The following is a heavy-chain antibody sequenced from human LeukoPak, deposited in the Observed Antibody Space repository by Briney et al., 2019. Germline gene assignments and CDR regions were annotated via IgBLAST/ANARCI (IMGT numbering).Heavy chain of an antibody. Sequence: ASVKVSCKTSGYTFTGYYMHWVRQAPGQGLEWMGWINPNSGGTNYAQKFQGRVNMTRDTSISAAYMELSSLKSDDTAVYYCAARTWGGELLGLGGALFDYWGQGTLVSVSS. J-gene: IGHJ4*02. D-gene: IGHD1-26*01. CDR2: INPNSGGT. CDR3: AARTWGGELLGLGGALFDY. CDR1: GYTFTGYY. V-gene: IGHV1-2*02.